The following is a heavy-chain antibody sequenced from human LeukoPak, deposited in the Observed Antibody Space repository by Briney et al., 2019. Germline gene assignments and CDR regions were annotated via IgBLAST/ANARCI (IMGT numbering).Heavy chain of an antibody. D-gene: IGHD3-22*01. CDR2: IIPILGIA. CDR1: GGTFSSYA. V-gene: IGHV1-69*04. CDR3: ARLSSSGYYEDAFDY. J-gene: IGHJ4*02. Sequence: SVKVSCKASGGTFSSYAISWVRQAPGQGLEWMGRIIPILGIANYAQKFQGRVTITADKSTSTAYMELSSLRSEDTAVYYCARLSSSGYYEDAFDYWGQGTLVTVSS.